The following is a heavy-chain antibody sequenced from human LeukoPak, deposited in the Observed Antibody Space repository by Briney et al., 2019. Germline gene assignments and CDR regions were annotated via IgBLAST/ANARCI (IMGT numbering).Heavy chain of an antibody. CDR2: ISYSGNT. D-gene: IGHD3-22*01. J-gene: IGHJ4*02. CDR3: ARGVGSGYTDY. V-gene: IGHV4-59*01. CDR1: GGSISSYY. Sequence: SETLSLTCTVSGGSISSYYWTWLRQPPGKGLEWIGFISYSGNTNYNPSLKSRVTISLDTSKNQFSLKLISVTAADTAVYYCARGVGSGYTDYWGQGALVTVSS.